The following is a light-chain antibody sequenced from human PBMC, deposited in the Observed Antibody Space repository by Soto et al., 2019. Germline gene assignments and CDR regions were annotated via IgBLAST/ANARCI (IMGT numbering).Light chain of an antibody. CDR1: QSVRIY. V-gene: IGKV1-39*01. CDR3: QQTYSTPYT. Sequence: IQMTQSPSSLSASVGDRLTITCRASQSVRIYLNWYQQKPGKAPKVLIYAASRLQSGVSSRFSGSGSGTDFTLTISSLQSEDFATYYCQQTYSTPYTFGQGTKLEIK. CDR2: AAS. J-gene: IGKJ2*01.